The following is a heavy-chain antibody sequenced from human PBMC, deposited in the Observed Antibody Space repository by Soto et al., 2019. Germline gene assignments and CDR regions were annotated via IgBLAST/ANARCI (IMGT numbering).Heavy chain of an antibody. D-gene: IGHD3-10*01. V-gene: IGHV1-18*01. CDR2: ISAYNGNT. Sequence: ASVKVSCKATGYTFTSYGISWVRQAPGQGLEWMGWISAYNGNTNYAQKLQGRVTMTTDTSTSTAYMELRSLRSDDTAVYYCARGPSSNVLLWFGELSPFDYWGQGTLVTVSS. CDR3: ARGPSSNVLLWFGELSPFDY. CDR1: GYTFTSYG. J-gene: IGHJ4*02.